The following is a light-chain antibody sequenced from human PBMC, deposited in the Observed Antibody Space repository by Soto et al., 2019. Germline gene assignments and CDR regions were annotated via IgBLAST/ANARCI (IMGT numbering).Light chain of an antibody. CDR2: AAS. J-gene: IGKJ4*01. CDR3: QQLNSYPLA. V-gene: IGKV1-9*01. Sequence: DIQLTQSPSFLSASVGDRVTITCRAGQGISSYLAWYQQKPGKAPKLLIYAASTLQSGVPSRFSGSGSGTEFTLTISSLQPEDFETYYCQQLNSYPLAFGGGTKVDI. CDR1: QGISSY.